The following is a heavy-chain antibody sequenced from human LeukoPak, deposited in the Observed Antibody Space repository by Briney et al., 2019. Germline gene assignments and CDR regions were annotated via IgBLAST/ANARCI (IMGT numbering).Heavy chain of an antibody. V-gene: IGHV1-2*02. CDR2: INPNSGGT. J-gene: IGHJ3*02. Sequence: ASVNVSCKASGYTFTGYYMHWVRQAPGQGLEGMGWINPNSGGTNYAQKFQGRVTMTRDTSISTAYMELSRLRSDDTAVYYCASYDILTGYYVAGDAFDIWGQGTMVTVSS. D-gene: IGHD3-9*01. CDR1: GYTFTGYY. CDR3: ASYDILTGYYVAGDAFDI.